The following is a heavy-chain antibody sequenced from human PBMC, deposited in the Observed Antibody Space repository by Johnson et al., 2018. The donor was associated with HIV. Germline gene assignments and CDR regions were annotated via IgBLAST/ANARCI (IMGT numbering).Heavy chain of an antibody. CDR1: GFTFSNYW. D-gene: IGHD3-22*01. V-gene: IGHV3-7*01. CDR3: AGIVEAFDI. J-gene: IGHJ3*02. Sequence: VQVVESGGGLVQPGGSLRLSCAASGFTFSNYWMSWVRQAPGKGLEWVANMKQDGSEKYYVDSVKGRFTISRDNAKNSLYLQMNSLRADDTAVYYCAGIVEAFDIWGQGTMVTVSS. CDR2: MKQDGSEK.